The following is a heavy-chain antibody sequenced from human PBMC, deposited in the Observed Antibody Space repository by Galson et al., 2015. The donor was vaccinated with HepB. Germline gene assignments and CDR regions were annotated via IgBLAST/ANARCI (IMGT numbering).Heavy chain of an antibody. CDR1: GFTFSNAW. V-gene: IGHV3-15*01. J-gene: IGHJ4*02. Sequence: SLRLSCAASGFTFSNAWMSWVRQAPGKGLEWVGRIKSKTDGGTTDYAAPVKGRFTISRDDSKNTLYLQMNSLKTEDTAVYYCTTPATIIAVAGGDYWGRGTLVTVSS. D-gene: IGHD6-19*01. CDR2: IKSKTDGGTT. CDR3: TTPATIIAVAGGDY.